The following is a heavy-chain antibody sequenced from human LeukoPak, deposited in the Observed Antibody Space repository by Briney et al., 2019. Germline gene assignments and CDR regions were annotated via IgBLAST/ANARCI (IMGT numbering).Heavy chain of an antibody. CDR3: ARSLGSSWYVYYYYYMDV. V-gene: IGHV4-59*08. CDR1: GGSISSYY. CDR2: IYHSGST. J-gene: IGHJ6*03. D-gene: IGHD6-13*01. Sequence: IPSETLSLTCTVSGGSISSYYWNWIRQPPGKGLEWIGSIYHSGSTYYNPSLKSRVTISVDTSKNQFSLKLSSVTAADTAVYYCARSLGSSWYVYYYYYMDVWGKGTTVTVSS.